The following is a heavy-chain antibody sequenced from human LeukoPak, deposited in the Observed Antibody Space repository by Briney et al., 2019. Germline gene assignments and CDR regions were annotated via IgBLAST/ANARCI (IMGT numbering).Heavy chain of an antibody. J-gene: IGHJ4*02. CDR1: GASFNAYY. Sequence: SETLSLTCAVYGASFNAYYWGWIRQTPGKGLEWIGEINQSGTANYNPSLKSRVTISVDTSKNQFSLKLSSVTVADTALYYCARGQEEWERLQRAVHFDYWGQGSLVTVSS. V-gene: IGHV4-34*01. CDR2: INQSGTA. D-gene: IGHD1-1*01. CDR3: ARGQEEWERLQRAVHFDY.